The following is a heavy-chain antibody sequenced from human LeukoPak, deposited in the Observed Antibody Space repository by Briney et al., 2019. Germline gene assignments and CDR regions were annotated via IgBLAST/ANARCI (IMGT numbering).Heavy chain of an antibody. Sequence: GGSLRLSCAASGFTVSSNYMSWVRQAPGEGLEWVSAPYSGGTTYYADSVKGRFTISRDNSKNTVYLQMNSLRAEDTAVYYCARASTTTTIFGSWGQGALVTVSS. CDR1: GFTVSSNY. CDR2: PYSGGTT. CDR3: ARASTTTTIFGS. V-gene: IGHV3-53*01. D-gene: IGHD5/OR15-5a*01. J-gene: IGHJ4*02.